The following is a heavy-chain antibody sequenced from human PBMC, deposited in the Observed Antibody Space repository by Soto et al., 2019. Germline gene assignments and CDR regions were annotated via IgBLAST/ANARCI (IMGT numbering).Heavy chain of an antibody. V-gene: IGHV4-59*08. J-gene: IGHJ4*02. CDR3: ARHVRAKPIDY. Sequence: PSETLSLTCTVSGDSINNYYWSWIRQPPGKGLEWIGFIYYSGYTEYNPSLKSRVTISVDTSKNQFSLKLSSVSAADTAVYYCARHVRAKPIDYWGQGPLVTVSS. CDR2: IYYSGYT. D-gene: IGHD3-10*02. CDR1: GDSINNYY.